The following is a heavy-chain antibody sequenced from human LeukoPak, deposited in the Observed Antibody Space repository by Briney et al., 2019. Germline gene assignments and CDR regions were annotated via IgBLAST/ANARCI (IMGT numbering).Heavy chain of an antibody. Sequence: AGGSLRLSCAASGFMFSSSGIHWVRQAPGKGLEWVAVIWYDGSNKYSADSVKGRFTISRDNSKNTLYLQMNSLRAEDTAVYYCARDGGTSHFDYWGQGTLVSVSS. CDR3: ARDGGTSHFDY. V-gene: IGHV3-33*01. CDR1: GFMFSSSG. CDR2: IWYDGSNK. D-gene: IGHD4-23*01. J-gene: IGHJ4*02.